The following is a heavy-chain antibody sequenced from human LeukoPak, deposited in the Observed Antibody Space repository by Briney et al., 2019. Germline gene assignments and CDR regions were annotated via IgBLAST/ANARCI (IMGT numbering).Heavy chain of an antibody. CDR1: GGSISSGGHY. CDR3: ARQSFRHYDILTGYSTPGWFDP. Sequence: SQTLSLTCTVSGGSISSGGHYWSWIRQHPGKGLEWIGYIYYSGSTYYNPSLKSRVTISVDTSKNQFSLKLSSVTAADTAVYYCARQSFRHYDILTGYSTPGWFDPWGQGTLVTVSS. CDR2: IYYSGST. D-gene: IGHD3-9*01. J-gene: IGHJ5*02. V-gene: IGHV4-31*03.